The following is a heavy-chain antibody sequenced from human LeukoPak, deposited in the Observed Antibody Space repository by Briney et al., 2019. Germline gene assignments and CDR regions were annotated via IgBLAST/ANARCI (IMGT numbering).Heavy chain of an antibody. Sequence: PGGSLRLSCAASGFTFSSYGMHWVRQAPGRGLEWVAVIWYDGSNKYYADSVKGRFTISRDNSKNTLYLQMNSLRAEDTAMYYCAKDVATTVPSLGYWGQGTLLTVSS. J-gene: IGHJ4*02. CDR3: AKDVATTVPSLGY. V-gene: IGHV3-33*06. CDR2: IWYDGSNK. CDR1: GFTFSSYG. D-gene: IGHD4-17*01.